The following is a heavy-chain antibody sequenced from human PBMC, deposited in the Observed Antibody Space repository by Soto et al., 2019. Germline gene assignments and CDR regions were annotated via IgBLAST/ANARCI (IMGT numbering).Heavy chain of an antibody. CDR2: IKQDGSEK. V-gene: IGHV3-7*01. J-gene: IGHJ6*02. D-gene: IGHD5-12*01. Sequence: PGGSLRLSCAASGFTFSSYWMSWVRQAPGKGLEWVANIKQDGSEKYYVDSVKGRFNISRNNAKNSLYLQMNSKRTEEKTVYYSARDPNIVATMGSIYYYYGMDVWGQGTTVTVSS. CDR3: ARDPNIVATMGSIYYYYGMDV. CDR1: GFTFSSYW.